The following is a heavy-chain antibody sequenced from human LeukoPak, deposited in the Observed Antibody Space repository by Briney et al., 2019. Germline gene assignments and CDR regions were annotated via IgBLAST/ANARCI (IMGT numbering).Heavy chain of an antibody. CDR1: GGSFSGYY. CDR3: ASLSAAADTCDY. D-gene: IGHD6-13*01. Sequence: SETLSLTCPVYGGSFSGYYWRWIRQPPGKGLEWIGEINHSGSTNYNPSLKSRVTISVDTSKNQFSLKLSSVTAADTAVYYCASLSAAADTCDYWGQGTLVTVSS. V-gene: IGHV4-34*01. J-gene: IGHJ4*02. CDR2: INHSGST.